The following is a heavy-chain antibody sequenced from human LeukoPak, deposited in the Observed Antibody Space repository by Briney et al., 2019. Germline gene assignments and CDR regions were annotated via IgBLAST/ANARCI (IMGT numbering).Heavy chain of an antibody. J-gene: IGHJ4*02. CDR3: GRDRPTGYYDY. V-gene: IGHV4-38-2*02. D-gene: IGHD3-9*01. Sequence: SETLSLTCTVSSYSISSGYYWGWIRQPPGKGLEWIGSIDHSGRTYYHPSLKSRVTISVDTSKNQFSLKLSSVTAVDTAVYFCGRDRPTGYYDYWGQGILVTVSS. CDR2: IDHSGRT. CDR1: SYSISSGYY.